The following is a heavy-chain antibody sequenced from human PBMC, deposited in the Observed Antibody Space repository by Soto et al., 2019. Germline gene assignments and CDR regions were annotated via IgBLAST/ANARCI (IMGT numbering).Heavy chain of an antibody. CDR2: IFSNDEK. V-gene: IGHV2-26*01. D-gene: IGHD5-12*01. CDR1: AFSLSNAKMG. Sequence: SGPTLVNPTQNLTLSCTDSAFSLSNAKMGVSWIRQPPGKALEWLAHIFSNDEKSYSTSLKTRLTISKDTSKNQVVLTVTNMHPVDTATYYCAMWLATKRRGGWAFDLWCQGPVVSVSS. CDR3: AMWLATKRRGGWAFDL. J-gene: IGHJ3*01.